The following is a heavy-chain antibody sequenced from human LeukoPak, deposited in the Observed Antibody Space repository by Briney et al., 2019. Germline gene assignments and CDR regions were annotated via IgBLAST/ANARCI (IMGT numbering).Heavy chain of an antibody. CDR2: IWYDGSKT. J-gene: IGHJ3*01. CDR3: VRLSTFKVGSTAYDAFDL. D-gene: IGHD1-26*01. Sequence: GGSLRLSCGASGFTFSRHGMHWVRQAPGKGLEWVAVIWYDGSKTYYADSVKGRFTISRDNSKNTLYLQMNSLSAEDTAVYDCVRLSTFKVGSTAYDAFDLWGQGTMVTVSS. V-gene: IGHV3-33*01. CDR1: GFTFSRHG.